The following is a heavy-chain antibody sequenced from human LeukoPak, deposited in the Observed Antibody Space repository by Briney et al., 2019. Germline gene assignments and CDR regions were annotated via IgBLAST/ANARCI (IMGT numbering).Heavy chain of an antibody. CDR2: INPSGGST. V-gene: IGHV1-46*01. J-gene: IGHJ4*02. CDR1: GYTFTSYY. D-gene: IGHD1-26*01. CDR3: ARGRDGVTRWELLVGGFDY. Sequence: ASVKVSCKASGYTFTSYYMHWVRQAPGQGLKWMGIINPSGGSTSYAQKFQGRVTMTRDMSTSTVYMELSSLRSEDTAVYYCARGRDGVTRWELLVGGFDYWGQGTLVTVSS.